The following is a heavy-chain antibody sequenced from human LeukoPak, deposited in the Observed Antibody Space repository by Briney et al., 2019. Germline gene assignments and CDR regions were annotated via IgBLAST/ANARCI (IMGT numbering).Heavy chain of an antibody. CDR1: GGSISSGNW. Sequence: SETPSLTCAVSGGSISSGNWWSWVRQPPGKGLEWIGEIFHSGITNYNPSLKSRVTISLDKSKNQFSLKLSSVTAADTAVYYCASYSSSSWYANFDYWGQGTLVTVSS. V-gene: IGHV4-4*02. CDR2: IFHSGIT. J-gene: IGHJ4*02. CDR3: ASYSSSSWYANFDY. D-gene: IGHD6-13*01.